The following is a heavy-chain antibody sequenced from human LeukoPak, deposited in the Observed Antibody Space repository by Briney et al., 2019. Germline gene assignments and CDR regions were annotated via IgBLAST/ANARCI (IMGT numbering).Heavy chain of an antibody. CDR1: GFTFSSYA. Sequence: GGSLRLSFADSGFTFSSYAMSWVRQAPGKGLEWVAAISGSGGSTYYADSVKGRFTISRDNPKNTLYLQMNSLRAEDTAVYYCARASAHYYYYYMDVWAKGTTVTISS. J-gene: IGHJ6*03. CDR2: ISGSGGST. D-gene: IGHD1-26*01. CDR3: ARASAHYYYYYMDV. V-gene: IGHV3-23*01.